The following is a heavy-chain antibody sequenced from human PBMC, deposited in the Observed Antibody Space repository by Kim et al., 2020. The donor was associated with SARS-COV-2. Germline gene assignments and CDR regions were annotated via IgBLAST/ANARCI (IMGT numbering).Heavy chain of an antibody. CDR1: GFTFSSYG. CDR2: ISYDGSNK. D-gene: IGHD2-2*01. Sequence: GGSLRLSCAASGFTFSSYGMHWVRQAPGKGLEGVAVISYDGSNKYYADSVKGRFTISRDNSKNTLYLQMNSLRAEDTAVYYCARSLGYCSSTSCSGGADYWGQGTLVTVSS. J-gene: IGHJ4*02. V-gene: IGHV3-33*05. CDR3: ARSLGYCSSTSCSGGADY.